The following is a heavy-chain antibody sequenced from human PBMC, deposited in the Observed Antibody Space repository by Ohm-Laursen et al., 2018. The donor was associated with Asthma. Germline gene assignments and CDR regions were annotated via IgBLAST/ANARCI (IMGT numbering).Heavy chain of an antibody. Sequence: SLRLSCTASGFTFSSFDMHWVRQAPGKGLEWVTIITSDGSWTSYADSVKGRFTISRDNSKSTLYMQMNSLRAEDTAVYYCARRDFSGGDPNAAFDIWGQGTMVTVSS. V-gene: IGHV3-30-3*01. J-gene: IGHJ3*02. CDR1: GFTFSSFD. CDR2: ITSDGSWT. CDR3: ARRDFSGGDPNAAFDI. D-gene: IGHD2-21*02.